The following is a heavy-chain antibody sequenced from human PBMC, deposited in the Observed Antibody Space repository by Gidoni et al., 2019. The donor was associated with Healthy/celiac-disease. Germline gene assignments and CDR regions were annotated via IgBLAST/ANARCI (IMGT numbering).Heavy chain of an antibody. CDR3: AKDYSLFELEWFGGMDV. V-gene: IGHV3-9*01. D-gene: IGHD3-3*01. CDR1: GFTFADYA. J-gene: IGHJ6*02. Sequence: EVQLVESGGGLVQPGRSLSLSCAASGFTFADYAMHLVRQAPGKGLEWVSGSSWNSGSIGYADSVKGRFTISRDNAKNSLYLQMNSLRAEDTALYYCAKDYSLFELEWFGGMDVWGQGTTVTVSS. CDR2: SSWNSGSI.